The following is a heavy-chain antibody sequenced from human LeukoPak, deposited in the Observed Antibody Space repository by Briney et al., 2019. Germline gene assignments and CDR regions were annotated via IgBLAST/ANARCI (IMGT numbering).Heavy chain of an antibody. J-gene: IGHJ4*02. CDR2: TSYDGINK. CDR1: GFTFSSYA. CDR3: ARGTGSGSYYFGY. V-gene: IGHV3-30-3*01. D-gene: IGHD3-10*01. Sequence: PGRSLRLSCEASGFTFSSYAMHWVRQAPGRGLEWVAITSYDGINKYYADSVKGRFTISRDNSKNTLHLQMSSLRAEDTAVYYCARGTGSGSYYFGYWGQGTLVTVSS.